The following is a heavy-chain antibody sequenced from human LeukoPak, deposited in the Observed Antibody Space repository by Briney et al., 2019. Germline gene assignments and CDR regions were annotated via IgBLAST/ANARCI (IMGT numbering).Heavy chain of an antibody. CDR2: ISSSTGTK. CDR3: ARDGEDTMVRGILQYYHYYYYMDV. CDR1: GFTFSNYN. Sequence: GGSLRLTCEASGFTFSNYNANWVRQAPGKGLEWVSFISSSTGTKTYADSVKGRFTISRDNAKNSLYLQMNSLRAEDTAVYYCARDGEDTMVRGILQYYHYYYYMDVWGKGTTVTVSS. J-gene: IGHJ6*03. D-gene: IGHD3-10*01. V-gene: IGHV3-48*01.